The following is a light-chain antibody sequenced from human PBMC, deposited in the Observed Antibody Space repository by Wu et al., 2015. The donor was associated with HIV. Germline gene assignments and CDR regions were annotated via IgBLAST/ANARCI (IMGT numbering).Light chain of an antibody. Sequence: EIELTQSPGTLSLSPGERATLSCRASRNISRNSLAWYQQKSGQPPRLLIFIASGRATGVPDRFSGSGSGTDFTLTISRLEPEDFAVYYCQQYDASPLTFGGGTKVEIK. CDR3: QQYDASPLT. CDR2: IAS. J-gene: IGKJ4*01. CDR1: RNISRNS. V-gene: IGKV3-20*01.